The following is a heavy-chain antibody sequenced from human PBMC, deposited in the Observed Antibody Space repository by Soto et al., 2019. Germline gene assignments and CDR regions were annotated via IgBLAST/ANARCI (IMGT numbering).Heavy chain of an antibody. D-gene: IGHD2-21*01. J-gene: IGHJ3*02. CDR1: GFMFNNSA. CDR3: ASAKAVVIAALGI. CDR2: VSDNGGSRGGT. V-gene: IGHV3-23*01. Sequence: EVELLESGGGLVQPGGSLRLSCTASGFMFNNSAMTWVRQAPGQGLQWVASVSDNGGSRGGTYYTDSVKGRFTISRDNSKNTLYLQLDSLIGADTAVYYCASAKAVVIAALGIWGQGTMVTVSS.